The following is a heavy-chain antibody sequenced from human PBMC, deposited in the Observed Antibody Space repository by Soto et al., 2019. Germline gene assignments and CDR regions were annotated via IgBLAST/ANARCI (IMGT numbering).Heavy chain of an antibody. Sequence: ASVKVSCKASGYTFTGYYMHWVRQAPGQGLEWMGWINPNSGGTNYAQKFQGWVTMTRDTSISTAYMELSRLRSDDTAVYYCAREEQQWGGSPFDYWGQGTLVTVSS. CDR1: GYTFTGYY. CDR3: AREEQQWGGSPFDY. CDR2: INPNSGGT. V-gene: IGHV1-2*04. J-gene: IGHJ4*02. D-gene: IGHD6-13*01.